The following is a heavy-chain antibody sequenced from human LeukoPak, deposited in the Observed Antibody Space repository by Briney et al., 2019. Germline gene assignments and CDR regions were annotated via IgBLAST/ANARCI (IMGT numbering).Heavy chain of an antibody. V-gene: IGHV4-61*02. CDR3: ARSGSGYYHDAFDI. CDR1: GGSISSGSYY. CDR2: IYTSGST. J-gene: IGHJ3*02. D-gene: IGHD3-3*01. Sequence: SETLSLTCTVSGGSISSGSYYWSWIRQPAGTGLEWIGRIYTSGSTNYNPSLKSRVTISVDTSKNQFSLKLSSVTAADTAVYYCARSGSGYYHDAFDIWGQGTMVTVSS.